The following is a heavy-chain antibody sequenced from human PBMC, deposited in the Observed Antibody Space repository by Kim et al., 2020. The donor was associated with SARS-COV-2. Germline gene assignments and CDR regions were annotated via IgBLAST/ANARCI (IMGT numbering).Heavy chain of an antibody. D-gene: IGHD1-26*01. CDR2: ISGQSSTI. J-gene: IGHJ4*02. CDR3: ARRETSIDY. V-gene: IGHV3-48*02. CDR1: GFPFSTYS. Sequence: GGSLRLSCTASGFPFSTYSMNWVRQAPGKGLEWIAYISGQSSTIYYADSVKGRFTISRDNAKNSLYLQMNSLRDEDTAVYYCARRETSIDYWGQGTLVTVSS.